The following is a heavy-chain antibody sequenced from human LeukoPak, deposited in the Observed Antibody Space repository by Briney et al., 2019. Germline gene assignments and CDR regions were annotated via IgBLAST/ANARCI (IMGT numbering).Heavy chain of an antibody. Sequence: PGGSLRLSCAASGFTFDDYAMHWVRQAPGKGLEWVSGISWNSGSIGYADSVKGRFTISGDNAKNSLYLQMNSLRAEDTALYYCAKDMSPSLTTGWFDPWGQGTLVTVSS. CDR3: AKDMSPSLTTGWFDP. CDR1: GFTFDDYA. J-gene: IGHJ5*02. D-gene: IGHD1-14*01. V-gene: IGHV3-9*01. CDR2: ISWNSGSI.